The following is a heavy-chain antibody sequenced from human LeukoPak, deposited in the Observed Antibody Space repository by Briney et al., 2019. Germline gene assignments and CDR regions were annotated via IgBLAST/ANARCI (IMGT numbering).Heavy chain of an antibody. CDR3: AHGSPYYYDSSGYPVSSCDY. Sequence: SVKVSCKASGGTFSSYAISWVRPAPGQGLEWMGRIIPIFGTANYAQKFQGRVTITADKSTSTDYMELSSLRSEDTAVYYCAHGSPYYYDSSGYPVSSCDYWGQGTLVTVSS. J-gene: IGHJ4*02. D-gene: IGHD3-22*01. CDR2: IIPIFGTA. CDR1: GGTFSSYA. V-gene: IGHV1-69*06.